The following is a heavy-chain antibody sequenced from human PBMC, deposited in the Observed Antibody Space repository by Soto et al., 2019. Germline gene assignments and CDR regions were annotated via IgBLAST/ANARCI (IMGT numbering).Heavy chain of an antibody. V-gene: IGHV1-2*04. CDR2: INPNSGGT. J-gene: IGHJ3*02. CDR3: ARGNGSSGPLLGAFDI. D-gene: IGHD6-19*01. CDR1: GYTFTSYG. Sequence: ASVKVSCKASGYTFTSYGISWVRQDPGQGLEWMGWINPNSGGTNYAQKFQGWVTMTRDTSISTAYMELSRLRSDDTAVYYCARGNGSSGPLLGAFDIWGQGTMVTVSS.